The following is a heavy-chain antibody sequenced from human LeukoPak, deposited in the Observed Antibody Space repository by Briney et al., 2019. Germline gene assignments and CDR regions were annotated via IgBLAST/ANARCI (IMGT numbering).Heavy chain of an antibody. CDR1: GGTFSSYA. CDR3: ARAYCSGGSCYSGPGSYFDY. CDR2: IIPILGIA. V-gene: IGHV1-69*04. J-gene: IGHJ4*02. Sequence: SVTVSCKASGGTFSSYAISWVRQAPGQGLEWMGRIIPILGIANYAQKFQGRVTITADKSTSTAYMELSSLRSEDTAVYYCARAYCSGGSCYSGPGSYFDYWGQGTLVTVSS. D-gene: IGHD2-15*01.